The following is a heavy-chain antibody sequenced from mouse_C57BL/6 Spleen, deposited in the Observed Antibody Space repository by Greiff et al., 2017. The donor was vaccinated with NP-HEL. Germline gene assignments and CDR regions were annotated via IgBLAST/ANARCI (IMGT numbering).Heavy chain of an antibody. J-gene: IGHJ1*03. V-gene: IGHV5-17*01. Sequence: EVQRVGSGGGLVKPGGSLKLSCAASGFTFSDYGMHWVRQAPEKGLEWVAYISSGSSTIYYADTVKGRFTISRDNAKNTLFLQMTSLRSEDTAMYYCARREYSNYHWYFDVWGTGTTVTVSS. D-gene: IGHD2-5*01. CDR2: ISSGSSTI. CDR3: ARREYSNYHWYFDV. CDR1: GFTFSDYG.